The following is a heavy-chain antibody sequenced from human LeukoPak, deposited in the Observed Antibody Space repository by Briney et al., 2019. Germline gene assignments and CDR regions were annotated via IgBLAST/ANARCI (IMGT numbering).Heavy chain of an antibody. V-gene: IGHV4-38-2*02. CDR1: GYSISSGYY. Sequence: PSETLPLTCAVSGYSISSGYYWGWIRQPPGKGLEWIGSIYHSGSTYYNPSLKSRVTISVDTSKNQFSLKLSSVTAADTAVYYCAREGYCSGGSCYSEIGYWGQGTLVTVSS. D-gene: IGHD2-15*01. J-gene: IGHJ4*02. CDR2: IYHSGST. CDR3: AREGYCSGGSCYSEIGY.